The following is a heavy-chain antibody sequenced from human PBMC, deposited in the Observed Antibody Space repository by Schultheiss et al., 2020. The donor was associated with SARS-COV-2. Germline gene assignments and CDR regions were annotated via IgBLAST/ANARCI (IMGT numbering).Heavy chain of an antibody. D-gene: IGHD5-18*01. V-gene: IGHV4-34*01. CDR1: GGSFSGYY. CDR2: VSQAGST. Sequence: SETLSLTCGVNGGSFSGYYWGWIRQTPGKGLEWIGEVSQAGSTNYNPSLKSRVTISVDTSKNQFSLKLSSVTAADTAVYYCARGLHTAMVYWYFDLWGRGTLVTVSS. J-gene: IGHJ2*01. CDR3: ARGLHTAMVYWYFDL.